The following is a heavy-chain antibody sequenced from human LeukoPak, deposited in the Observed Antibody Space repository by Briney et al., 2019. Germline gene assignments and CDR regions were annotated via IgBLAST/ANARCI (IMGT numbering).Heavy chain of an antibody. CDR1: GYSFTSYW. V-gene: IGHV5-51*01. CDR2: IYPGDSDT. CDR3: AKTYYDILTGFDP. D-gene: IGHD3-9*01. Sequence: GESLKISCKGSGYSFTSYWIGWVRQMPGKGLEWMGIIYPGDSDTRYSPSFQGQVTISADKSISTAYLQWSSLKASDTAMYYCAKTYYDILTGFDPWGQGTLATVSS. J-gene: IGHJ5*02.